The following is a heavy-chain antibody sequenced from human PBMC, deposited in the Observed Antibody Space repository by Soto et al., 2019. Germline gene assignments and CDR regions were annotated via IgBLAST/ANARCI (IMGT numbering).Heavy chain of an antibody. CDR1: GFTFSSYG. J-gene: IGHJ6*02. D-gene: IGHD6-13*01. Sequence: QVQLVESGGGVVQPGRSLRLSCAASGFTFSSYGMHWVRQAPGKGLEWVAVISYDGSNKYYADSVKGRFTISRDNSKNTLYLQMNSLRAEDTAVYYCAKDFRRFSAAAGTWSYYYGMDVWGQGTTVTVSS. CDR2: ISYDGSNK. CDR3: AKDFRRFSAAAGTWSYYYGMDV. V-gene: IGHV3-30*18.